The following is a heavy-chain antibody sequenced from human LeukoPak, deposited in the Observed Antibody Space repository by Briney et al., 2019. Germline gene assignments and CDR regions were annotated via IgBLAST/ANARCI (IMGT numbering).Heavy chain of an antibody. J-gene: IGHJ3*02. Sequence: ASVNVSRKVSGYTLTELSMHWVGPAPGKGLEWMGGFDPEDGETIYAQKFQGRVTMSEDTSTDTAYMELSSLRAEDTAVYYCATGPRLTFDIWGQGTMVTVSS. CDR2: FDPEDGET. CDR1: GYTLTELS. CDR3: ATGPRLTFDI. D-gene: IGHD6-25*01. V-gene: IGHV1-24*01.